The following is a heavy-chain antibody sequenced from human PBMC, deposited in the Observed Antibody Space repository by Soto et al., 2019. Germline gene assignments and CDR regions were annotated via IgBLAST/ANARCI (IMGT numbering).Heavy chain of an antibody. J-gene: IGHJ4*02. V-gene: IGHV4-30-2*01. CDR1: GGSVSSGGFS. Sequence: QLQLQESGSGLVKPSQTLSLTYTVSGGSVSSGGFSWSWIRQPPGKGLEWIGYIYPSGSTYYNPSLKSRVTISLDRSKNQFSLKLTSVTAADSAVYYCARGGDYYFDSWGQGTLVTVSS. CDR3: ARGGDYYFDS. CDR2: IYPSGST. D-gene: IGHD2-21*01.